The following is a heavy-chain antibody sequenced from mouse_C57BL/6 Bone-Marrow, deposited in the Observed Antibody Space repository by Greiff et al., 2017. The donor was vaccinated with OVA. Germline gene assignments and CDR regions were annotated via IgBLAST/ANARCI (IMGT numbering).Heavy chain of an antibody. Sequence: VQLQQPGTELVKPGASVKLSCKASGYTFTSYWMHWVKQRPGQGLEWIGNINPSNGGTNYNEKFKSKATLTVDKSSSTAYMQLSSLTSEDSAVYYCARKDGDYLAWFAYWGQGTLVTVSA. V-gene: IGHV1-53*01. CDR1: GYTFTSYW. J-gene: IGHJ3*01. D-gene: IGHD2-13*01. CDR3: ARKDGDYLAWFAY. CDR2: INPSNGGT.